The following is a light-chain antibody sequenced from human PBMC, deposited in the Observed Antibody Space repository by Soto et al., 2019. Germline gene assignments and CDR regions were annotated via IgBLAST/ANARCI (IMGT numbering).Light chain of an antibody. CDR3: QQYGSSTWT. V-gene: IGKV3-20*01. Sequence: EIVMTQSPATLAVSPGDTATLSCRASQSLGGNLAWYQQKPGQAPRLLIFRASSRAKGVPARFSASGSGTDFTLTISRLEPEDFAVYYCQQYGSSTWTFGHGTKVDVK. CDR2: RAS. CDR1: QSLGGN. J-gene: IGKJ1*01.